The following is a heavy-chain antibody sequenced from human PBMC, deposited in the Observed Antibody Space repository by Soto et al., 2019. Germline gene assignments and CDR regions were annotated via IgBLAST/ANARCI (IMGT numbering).Heavy chain of an antibody. D-gene: IGHD6-19*01. Sequence: SETLSLTCTVSGGSVSSPGYYWSWIRQPPGKGLDWIGFVYFSGSTNYNQSLQSRVTMSVDTSKNQFSLRLTSVTAADTALYYCARVASAVHFDYWGHGTMVTVSS. CDR3: ARVASAVHFDY. V-gene: IGHV4-61*08. J-gene: IGHJ4*01. CDR1: GGSVSSPGYY. CDR2: VYFSGST.